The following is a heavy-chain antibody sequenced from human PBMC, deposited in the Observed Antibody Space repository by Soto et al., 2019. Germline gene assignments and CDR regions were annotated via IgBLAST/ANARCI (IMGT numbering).Heavy chain of an antibody. CDR2: INPNGGST. CDR3: ARGFYYGYFDY. J-gene: IGHJ4*02. D-gene: IGHD1-26*01. Sequence: GASVEVSCKAFGYTFTSYYMHWVRQAPGQGLEWVGIINPNGGSTSYTQNFQGRVTMTRDTSTSTVYMELSSLRSDDTAVYYCARGFYYGYFDYWGQGTLVTVSS. V-gene: IGHV1-46*03. CDR1: GYTFTSYY.